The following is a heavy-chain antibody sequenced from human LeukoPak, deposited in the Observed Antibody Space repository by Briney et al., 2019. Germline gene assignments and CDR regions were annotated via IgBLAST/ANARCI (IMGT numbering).Heavy chain of an antibody. CDR2: IYSGDST. Sequence: GGSLRLSCAASGFTVSSNYMSWVRQAPGKGLEWVSVIYSGDSTFYADSVKGRFTISRDDSKNTLYLQMNSLRAEDTAVYYCARALGDAFDIWGQGTMVTVSS. V-gene: IGHV3-53*01. CDR1: GFTVSSNY. CDR3: ARALGDAFDI. D-gene: IGHD3-16*01. J-gene: IGHJ3*02.